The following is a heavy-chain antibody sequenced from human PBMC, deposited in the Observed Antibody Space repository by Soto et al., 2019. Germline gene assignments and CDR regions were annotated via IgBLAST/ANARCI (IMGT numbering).Heavy chain of an antibody. CDR3: VKSGTYYDFWSGYDY. Sequence: GGSLRLSCSASGFTFSSYAMHWVRQAPGKGLEYVSAISSNGGSTYYADSVKGRFTISRDNSKSTLYLQMSSLRAEDTAVYYCVKSGTYYDFWSGYDYWGQGTLVTVSS. V-gene: IGHV3-64D*06. J-gene: IGHJ4*02. CDR1: GFTFSSYA. D-gene: IGHD3-3*01. CDR2: ISSNGGST.